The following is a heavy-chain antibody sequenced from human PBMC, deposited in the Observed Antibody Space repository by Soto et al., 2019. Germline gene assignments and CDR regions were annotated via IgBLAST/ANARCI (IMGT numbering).Heavy chain of an antibody. V-gene: IGHV1-69*13. Sequence: ASVKVSCKASGGTFSSYAISWVRQAPGQGLEWMGGIIPIFGTANYAQKFQGRVTITADESTSTAYMELSSLRSEDTAVYYCASSGSSGEYYYYGMDVWGQGTTVTVSS. CDR2: IIPIFGTA. D-gene: IGHD6-19*01. CDR3: ASSGSSGEYYYYGMDV. J-gene: IGHJ6*02. CDR1: GGTFSSYA.